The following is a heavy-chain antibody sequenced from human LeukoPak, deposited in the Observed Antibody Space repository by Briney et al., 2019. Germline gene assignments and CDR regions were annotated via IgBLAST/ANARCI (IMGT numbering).Heavy chain of an antibody. D-gene: IGHD3-22*01. Sequence: GESLTLSCAVSGFTFSSYGMHWVRQAAGKGLEWVAIISHDGSDKYYADSGKESFTISRDNSKNSLYLQMNSPRAEDTAVYYCAKDGLSGSAQRYFFDYWGQGSLVIVSS. V-gene: IGHV3-30*18. CDR2: ISHDGSDK. CDR3: AKDGLSGSAQRYFFDY. CDR1: GFTFSSYG. J-gene: IGHJ4*02.